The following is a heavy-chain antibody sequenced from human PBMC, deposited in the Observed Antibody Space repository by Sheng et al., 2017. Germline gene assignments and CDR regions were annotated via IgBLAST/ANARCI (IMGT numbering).Heavy chain of an antibody. CDR3: ARVGPLWGQEPRNWFDP. CDR2: IYYSGST. CDR1: GGSISSSSYY. V-gene: IGHV4-39*07. D-gene: IGHD5-18*01. Sequence: QLQLQESGPGLVKPSETLSLTCTVSGGSISSSSYYWGWIRQPPGKGLEWIGSIYYSGSTYYNPSLKSRVTISVDTSKNQFSLKLSSVTAADTAVYYCARVGPLWGQEPRNWFDPWGQGTLVTVSS. J-gene: IGHJ5*02.